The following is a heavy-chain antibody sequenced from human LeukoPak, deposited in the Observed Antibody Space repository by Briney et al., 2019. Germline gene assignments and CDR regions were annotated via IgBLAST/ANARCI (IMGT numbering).Heavy chain of an antibody. CDR3: ARVAVPGTYDY. CDR2: IWYDGSNK. CDR1: GFTFSSYG. Sequence: GGSLRLSCAASGFTFSSYGMHWVRQAPGKGLEWVAVIWYDGSNKYYADSVKGRFTTSRDNSKNTLYLQMGSLRAEDMAVYYCARVAVPGTYDYWGQGTLVTVPS. V-gene: IGHV3-33*01. J-gene: IGHJ4*02. D-gene: IGHD6-19*01.